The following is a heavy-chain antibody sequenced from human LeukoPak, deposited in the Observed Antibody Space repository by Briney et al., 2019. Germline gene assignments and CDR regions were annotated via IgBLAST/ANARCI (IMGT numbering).Heavy chain of an antibody. CDR3: AKGGTALKFGLDV. Sequence: GGSLRLSCAASGFTFSSYAMSWVRQAPGKGLEWVSGITWNSKYIGYADSVKGRFTISRDNAKNSLYLQMNSLRGEDAGLYYCAKGGTALKFGLDVWGQGTTVTVSS. CDR1: GFTFSSYA. CDR2: ITWNSKYI. D-gene: IGHD1-1*01. V-gene: IGHV3-9*01. J-gene: IGHJ6*02.